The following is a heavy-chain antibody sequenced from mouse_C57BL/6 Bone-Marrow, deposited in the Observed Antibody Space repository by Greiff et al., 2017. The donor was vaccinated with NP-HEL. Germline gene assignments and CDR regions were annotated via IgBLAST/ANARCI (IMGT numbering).Heavy chain of an antibody. V-gene: IGHV1-55*01. CDR2: IYPGSGST. Sequence: VQLQQSGAELVKPGASVKMSCKASGYTFTSYWITWVKQRPGQGLEWIGDIYPGSGSTNYNEKFKSKATLTVDTSSSTAYMQLSSLTSEDSAVYYCAREEVLLRSWFAYWGQGTLVTVSA. D-gene: IGHD1-1*01. CDR1: GYTFTSYW. CDR3: AREEVLLRSWFAY. J-gene: IGHJ3*01.